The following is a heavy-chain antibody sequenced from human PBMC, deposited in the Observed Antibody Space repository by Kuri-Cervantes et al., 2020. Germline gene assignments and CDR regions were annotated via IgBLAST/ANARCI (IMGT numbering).Heavy chain of an antibody. CDR1: GFTFSSYG. D-gene: IGHD6-19*01. V-gene: IGHV3-7*01. J-gene: IGHJ4*02. CDR3: ASNRQWLGYHFDY. CDR2: IKQDGSEK. Sequence: GESLKISCAASGFTFSSYGMHWVRQAPGKGLEWVANIKQDGSEKYYVDSVRGRFTISRDNAKNSLYLQMNSLRAEDTAVYYCASNRQWLGYHFDYWGQGTLVTDSS.